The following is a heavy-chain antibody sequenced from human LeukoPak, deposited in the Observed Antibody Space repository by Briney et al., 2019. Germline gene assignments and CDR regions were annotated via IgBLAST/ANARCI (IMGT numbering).Heavy chain of an antibody. CDR1: GYTLSSYE. CDR3: TRNSGWYGLS. D-gene: IGHD6-19*01. J-gene: IGHJ1*01. V-gene: IGHV3-23*01. Sequence: GGSLRLSCTVSGYTLSSYEMSWIRQAPGKGLEWVSSIDYDGGSGHYADSVKGRFTISRDNSNNTLFLHLNSLRGEDTAVYYCTRNSGWYGLSWGQGTLVTVSS. CDR2: IDYDGGSG.